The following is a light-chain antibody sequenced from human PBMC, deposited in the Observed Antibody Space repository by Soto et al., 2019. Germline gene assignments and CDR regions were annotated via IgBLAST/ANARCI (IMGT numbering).Light chain of an antibody. V-gene: IGKV1-27*01. CDR1: LGIGKF. CDR2: GAS. CDR3: QEYNSFPLT. Sequence: NQMTQSPSSLSASVGDSVTITCRASLGIGKFLAWYQQRPGKVPKLLIYGASTLQSGVPSRFSGRGSVRDFTLNISSLQTEDVATYYCQEYNSFPLTFGKGTKVELK. J-gene: IGKJ1*01.